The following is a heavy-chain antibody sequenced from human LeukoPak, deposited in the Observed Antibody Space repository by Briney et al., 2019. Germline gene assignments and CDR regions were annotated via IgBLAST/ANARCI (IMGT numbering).Heavy chain of an antibody. V-gene: IGHV1-46*01. CDR3: ARDREVGHWYFDL. Sequence: ASVKVSCKASGYTFTFTSYYMNWVRQAPGQGLEWMGIINLSGGGTSYAQKFQGRVTMTRDTSTSAVYMELSSLRSEDTAVYYCARDREVGHWYFDLWGRGTLVTVSS. CDR1: GYTFTFTSYY. CDR2: INLSGGGT. J-gene: IGHJ2*01. D-gene: IGHD1-26*01.